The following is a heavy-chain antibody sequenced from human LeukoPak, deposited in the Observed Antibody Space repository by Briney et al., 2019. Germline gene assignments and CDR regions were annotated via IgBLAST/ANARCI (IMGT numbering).Heavy chain of an antibody. CDR1: GGTFSSYA. CDR2: IIPIFGTA. J-gene: IGHJ6*03. D-gene: IGHD4-17*01. Sequence: SVKVSCKASGGTFSSYAISWVRQAPGQGLEWVGRIIPIFGTANYAQKFQVRVTITTDESTSTAYMELSSLRSEDTAVYYCASEVTGNYGDYVSYYYYYMDVWGKGTTVTVSS. V-gene: IGHV1-69*05. CDR3: ASEVTGNYGDYVSYYYYYMDV.